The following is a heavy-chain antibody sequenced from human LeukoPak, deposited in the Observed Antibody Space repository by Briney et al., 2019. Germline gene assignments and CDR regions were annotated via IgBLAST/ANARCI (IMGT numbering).Heavy chain of an antibody. Sequence: SETLSLTCAVSGISISTYYWRWIRQPAGKGLEWIGRIYTSGNTNYKPSLKSRLTISVDKSKNHLSLKLSSLTAADTAFYHCVGGPSGTAFDNWGHGTLVTVSS. CDR3: VGGPSGTAFDN. V-gene: IGHV4-4*07. CDR1: GISISTYY. CDR2: IYTSGNT. J-gene: IGHJ4*01. D-gene: IGHD1-1*01.